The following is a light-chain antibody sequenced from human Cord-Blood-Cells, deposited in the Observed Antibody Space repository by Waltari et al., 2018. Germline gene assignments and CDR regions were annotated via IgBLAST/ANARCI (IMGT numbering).Light chain of an antibody. Sequence: DIQMTQSPPTLSASVGDRVTITCRASQSISSWLAWYQQKPGKAPKPLIYQESSLESGVPSRFSGSGSGTEFTLTISSLQPDDFATYYCQQYNSYSWTFGQGTKVEIK. V-gene: IGKV1-5*03. CDR1: QSISSW. CDR3: QQYNSYSWT. CDR2: QES. J-gene: IGKJ1*01.